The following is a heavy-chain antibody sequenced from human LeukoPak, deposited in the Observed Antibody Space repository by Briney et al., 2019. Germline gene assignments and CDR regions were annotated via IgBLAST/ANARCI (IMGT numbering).Heavy chain of an antibody. CDR3: ARDVGTSSNWYDP. D-gene: IGHD6-6*01. CDR2: ISTGGSTI. J-gene: IGHJ5*02. CDR1: GFTFSDYY. V-gene: IGHV3-11*04. Sequence: KPGGSLRLSCAASGFTFSDYYMSWIRQAPGKGLEWVSYISTGGSTIYYADPVRGRFTISRDNTKNSLFLQMNSLRVEDTAIYYCARDVGTSSNWYDPWGQGTLVTVSS.